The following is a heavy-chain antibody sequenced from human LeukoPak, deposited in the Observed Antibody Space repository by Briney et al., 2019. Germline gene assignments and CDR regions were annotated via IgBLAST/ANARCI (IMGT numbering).Heavy chain of an antibody. CDR2: ISYDGSNK. D-gene: IGHD2-15*01. J-gene: IGHJ4*02. CDR3: HCSGF. V-gene: IGHV3-30*14. CDR1: GFTFSSYA. Sequence: GGSLRLSCAASGFTFSSYAMHWVRQAPGKGLEWVAVISYDGSNKYYADSVKGRFTISRDNSKNTLYLQMNSLRAEDTALYYCHCSGFWGQGTLVTVSS.